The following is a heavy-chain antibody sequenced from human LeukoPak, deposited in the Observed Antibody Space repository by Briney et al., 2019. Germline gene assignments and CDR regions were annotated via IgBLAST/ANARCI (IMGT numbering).Heavy chain of an antibody. CDR1: GFTFDDYA. V-gene: IGHV3-9*03. CDR2: ISWNSGSI. Sequence: GGSLRLSCAASGFTFDDYAMHWVRRAPGKGLEWVSGISWNSGSIGYADSVKGRFTISRDNAKNSLYLQMNSLRAEDMALYYCAKEGSGWRNWFDPWGQGTLVTVSS. D-gene: IGHD6-19*01. CDR3: AKEGSGWRNWFDP. J-gene: IGHJ5*02.